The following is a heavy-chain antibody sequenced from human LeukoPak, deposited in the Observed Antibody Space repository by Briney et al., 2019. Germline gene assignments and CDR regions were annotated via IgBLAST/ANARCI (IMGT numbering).Heavy chain of an antibody. CDR3: ARLPIGDYYFDY. CDR1: GGSISSSSYY. Sequence: KPSETLSLTCTVSGGSISSSSYYWGWIRQLPGKGLEWIGSIYYSGGTYYNPSLKSRVTISVDTPKNQFSLKLSSVTAADTAVYYCARLPIGDYYFDYWGQGTLVTVSS. D-gene: IGHD4-17*01. J-gene: IGHJ4*02. CDR2: IYYSGGT. V-gene: IGHV4-39*01.